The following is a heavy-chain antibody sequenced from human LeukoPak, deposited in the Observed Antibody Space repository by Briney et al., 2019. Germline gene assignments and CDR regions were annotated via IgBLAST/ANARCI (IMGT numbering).Heavy chain of an antibody. CDR3: ARGPNSNWSGLDF. D-gene: IGHD6-6*01. V-gene: IGHV3-33*08. CDR2: IWYDGSNK. CDR1: GFTFSNYW. J-gene: IGHJ4*02. Sequence: GGSLRLSCAASGFTFSNYWINWVRQAPGKGLEWVAVIWYDGSNKYYADSVKGRFTVSRDNAKNTLYLQVNNLRAEDTAVYYCARGPNSNWSGLDFWGQGTLLTVSS.